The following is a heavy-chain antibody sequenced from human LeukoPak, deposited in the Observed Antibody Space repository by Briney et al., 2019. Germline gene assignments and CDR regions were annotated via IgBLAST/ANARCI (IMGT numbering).Heavy chain of an antibody. V-gene: IGHV1-2*02. Sequence: ASVKVSCKASGYTFTGYYMHWVRQAPGQGLEWMGWINPNSGGTNYAQKFQVRVTMTRDTSISTAYMELSRLRSDDTAVYYCARDGTYYYGWFDPWGQGTLVTVSS. CDR1: GYTFTGYY. J-gene: IGHJ5*02. CDR2: INPNSGGT. CDR3: ARDGTYYYGWFDP. D-gene: IGHD3-10*01.